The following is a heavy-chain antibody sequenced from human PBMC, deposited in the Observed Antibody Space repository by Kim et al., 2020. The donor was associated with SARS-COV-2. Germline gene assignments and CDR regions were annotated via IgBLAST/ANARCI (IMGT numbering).Heavy chain of an antibody. V-gene: IGHV4-34*01. CDR3: ARGSRRGPQGGMMH. CDR2: INHSGST. J-gene: IGHJ4*02. D-gene: IGHD3-16*01. CDR1: GGSFSGYY. Sequence: SETLSLTCAVYGGSFSGYYWSWIRQPPGKGLEWIGEINHSGSTNYNPSLKSRVTISVDTSKNQFSLKLSSVTAADTAVYYCARGSRRGPQGGMMHWGQGT.